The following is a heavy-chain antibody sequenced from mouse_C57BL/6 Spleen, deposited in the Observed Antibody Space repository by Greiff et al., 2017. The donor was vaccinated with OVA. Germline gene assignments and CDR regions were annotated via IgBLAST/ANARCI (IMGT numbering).Heavy chain of an antibody. CDR1: GYSITSGYY. CDR3: AREGYGPYAMDY. J-gene: IGHJ4*01. CDR2: ISYDGSN. V-gene: IGHV3-6*01. D-gene: IGHD2-10*02. Sequence: EVQRVESGPGLVKPSQSLSLTCSVTGYSITSGYYWNWIRQFPGNKLEWMGYISYDGSNNYNPSLKNRISITRDTSKNQFFLKLNSVTTEDTATYYCAREGYGPYAMDYWGQGTSVTVSS.